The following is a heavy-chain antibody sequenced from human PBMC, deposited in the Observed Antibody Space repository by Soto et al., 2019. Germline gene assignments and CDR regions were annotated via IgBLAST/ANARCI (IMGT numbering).Heavy chain of an antibody. Sequence: QVQLLESGPGLVKPSDTLSLTCNVSGASTTIYYWSWIRQSAVKGLEWIGRIYTTGNVNYNPSLRSRVTMSRDSSKNQLSLKLTSVTAADTAVYYCVRDRLNWFDPWGQGLQVTVSS. J-gene: IGHJ5*02. V-gene: IGHV4-4*07. CDR3: VRDRLNWFDP. CDR2: IYTTGNV. CDR1: GASTTIYY.